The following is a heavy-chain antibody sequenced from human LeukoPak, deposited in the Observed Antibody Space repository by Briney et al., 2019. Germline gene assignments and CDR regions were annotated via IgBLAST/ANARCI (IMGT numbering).Heavy chain of an antibody. D-gene: IGHD3-3*01. J-gene: IGHJ4*02. CDR3: ARSRRFWSGYYLDFDY. CDR1: GFTFSSYW. CDR2: IKQDGSEK. V-gene: IGHV3-7*01. Sequence: GGSLTLSCAASGFTFSSYWMSWVRQAPGKGLEWVANIKQDGSEKYYVDSVKGRFTISRDNAKNSLYLQMNSLRAEDTAVYYCARSRRFWSGYYLDFDYWGQGTLVTVSS.